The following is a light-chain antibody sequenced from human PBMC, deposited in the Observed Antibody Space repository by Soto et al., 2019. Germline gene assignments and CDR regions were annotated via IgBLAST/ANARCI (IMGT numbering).Light chain of an antibody. J-gene: IGKJ5*01. CDR1: QSVISTY. V-gene: IGKV3-15*01. CDR2: GAS. CDR3: QQYNNWPPIT. Sequence: VLTQSPAALSLSTGERATLSCRASQSVISTYLAWYQQKPGQAPRLLIYGASTRATGIPARFSGSGSGTEFTLTISSLQSEDFAVYYCQQYNNWPPITFGQGTRLEIK.